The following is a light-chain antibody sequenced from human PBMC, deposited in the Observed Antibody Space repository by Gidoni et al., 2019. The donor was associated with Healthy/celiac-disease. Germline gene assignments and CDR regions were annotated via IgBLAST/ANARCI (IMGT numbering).Light chain of an antibody. CDR3: QQYDNLPGT. CDR2: DAS. CDR1: QDISNY. Sequence: DIQMTQSPSSLSASVGDRVTITCQASQDISNYLNWYQQKPGKAPKLLIYDASNLKTGVPSRFSGSGSGTDFTFTISSLQPEDIATYYCQQYDNLPGTFGQGTKLEIK. J-gene: IGKJ2*02. V-gene: IGKV1-33*01.